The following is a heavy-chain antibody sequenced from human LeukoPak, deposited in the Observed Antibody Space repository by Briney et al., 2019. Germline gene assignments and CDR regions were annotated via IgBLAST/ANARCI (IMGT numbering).Heavy chain of an antibody. J-gene: IGHJ5*02. Sequence: SETLSLTCTVSGGSISSYYWSWIRQPPGKGLEWIGYIYYSGSTNYNPSLKSRVTISVDTSKNQFSLKLSSVTAADTAVYYCARQYIAAAGTGFDPWGQGTLVTVSS. D-gene: IGHD6-13*01. CDR1: GGSISSYY. V-gene: IGHV4-59*08. CDR2: IYYSGST. CDR3: ARQYIAAAGTGFDP.